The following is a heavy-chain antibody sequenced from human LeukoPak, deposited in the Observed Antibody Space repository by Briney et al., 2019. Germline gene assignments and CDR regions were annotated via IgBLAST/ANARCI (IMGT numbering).Heavy chain of an antibody. CDR3: ARFRRDGYNYEAFDI. CDR1: GGSISSYY. Sequence: PSETLSLTCTVSGGSISSYYWSWIRQPPGKGLEWIGYIYYSGSTNYNPSLKSRVTISADTSKNQFSLKLSSVTAADTAVYYCARFRRDGYNYEAFDIWGQGTMVTVSS. V-gene: IGHV4-59*01. J-gene: IGHJ3*02. CDR2: IYYSGST. D-gene: IGHD5-24*01.